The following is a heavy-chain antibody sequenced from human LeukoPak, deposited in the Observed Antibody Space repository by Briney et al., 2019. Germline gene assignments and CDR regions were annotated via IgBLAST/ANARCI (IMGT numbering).Heavy chain of an antibody. CDR2: INPNSGGT. V-gene: IGHV1-2*02. D-gene: IGHD3-3*01. CDR3: ARFKDYDFWSGYPGSSEYYFDY. CDR1: GYTFTSYD. Sequence: ASVKVSCKASGYTFTSYDINWVRQATGQGLEWMGWINPNSGGTNYAQKFQGRVTMTRDTSISTAYMELSRLRSDDTAVYYCARFKDYDFWSGYPGSSEYYFDYWGQGTLVTVSS. J-gene: IGHJ4*02.